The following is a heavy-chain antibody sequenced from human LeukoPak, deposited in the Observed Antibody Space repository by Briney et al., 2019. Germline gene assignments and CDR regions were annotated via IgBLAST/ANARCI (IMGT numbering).Heavy chain of an antibody. V-gene: IGHV1-18*01. CDR2: ISPYNGKK. CDR1: GYTFTTYG. Sequence: ASVKVSCKASGYTFTTYGVNRVRQAPGQGLEWMGWISPYNGKKNYAQKPQGRVPMTTETSTNTAYTELRSLRSDDSAVYYCARDGGYCSVTNCYSAWFDPWGQGTLVTVSS. CDR3: ARDGGYCSVTNCYSAWFDP. J-gene: IGHJ5*02. D-gene: IGHD2-15*01.